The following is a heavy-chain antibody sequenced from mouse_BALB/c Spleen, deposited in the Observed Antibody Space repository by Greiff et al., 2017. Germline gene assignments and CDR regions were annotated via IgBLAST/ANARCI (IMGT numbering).Heavy chain of an antibody. D-gene: IGHD3-1*01. J-gene: IGHJ3*01. CDR3: ARENSSGYEGFAY. V-gene: IGHV1S29*02. Sequence: VQLQQSRPELVKPGASVKISCKASGYTFTDYNMHWVKQSHGKSLEWIGYIYPYNGGTGYNQKFKSKATLTVDNSSSTAYMELRSLTSEDSAVYYCARENSSGYEGFAYWGQGTLVTVSA. CDR1: GYTFTDYN. CDR2: IYPYNGGT.